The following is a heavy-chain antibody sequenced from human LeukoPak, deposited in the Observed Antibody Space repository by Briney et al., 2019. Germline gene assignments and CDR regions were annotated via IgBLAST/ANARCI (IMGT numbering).Heavy chain of an antibody. V-gene: IGHV4-38-2*02. Sequence: SETLCLTCTVSGYSISSGYYWGWIRQPPGKGLEWIGSIYHSGSTYYNPSLKSRVTISVDTSKNQFSLKLSSVTAADTAVYYCARAEAGRIASNWFDPWGQGTLVTVSS. CDR3: ARAEAGRIASNWFDP. CDR1: GYSISSGYY. D-gene: IGHD6-13*01. J-gene: IGHJ5*02. CDR2: IYHSGST.